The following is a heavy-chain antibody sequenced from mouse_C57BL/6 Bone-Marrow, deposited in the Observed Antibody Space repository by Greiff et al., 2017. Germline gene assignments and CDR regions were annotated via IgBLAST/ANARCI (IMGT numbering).Heavy chain of an antibody. CDR1: GYTFTSYG. D-gene: IGHD1-1*01. V-gene: IGHV1-81*01. Sequence: VQLQQSGAELARPGASVKLSCKASGYTFTSYGISWVKQRTGQGLEWIGEIYPRSGNTYYNVKFKGKATLTVDKSSSTAYMQLSSLTSEDSAVYYCAINYGSTYWYFDVWGTGTTVTVSS. CDR2: IYPRSGNT. CDR3: AINYGSTYWYFDV. J-gene: IGHJ1*03.